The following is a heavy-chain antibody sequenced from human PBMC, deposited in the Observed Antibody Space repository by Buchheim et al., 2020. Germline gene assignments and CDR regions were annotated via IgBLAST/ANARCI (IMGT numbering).Heavy chain of an antibody. CDR1: GGSISSNGW. V-gene: IGHV4-4*02. CDR2: IFHSGST. Sequence: QVQLQESGPGLMKPSGTLSLTCAVSGGSISSNGWWTWVRQPPGKRLEWIGEIFHSGSTNYNPSLKSRVTISVDKSRNQFSLKLTSVTAADTAMYYCARDGVGGVRTTFGYWGQGTL. D-gene: IGHD3-16*01. CDR3: ARDGVGGVRTTFGY. J-gene: IGHJ4*02.